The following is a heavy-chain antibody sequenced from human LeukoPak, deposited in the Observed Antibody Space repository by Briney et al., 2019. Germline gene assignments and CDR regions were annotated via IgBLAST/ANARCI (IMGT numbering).Heavy chain of an antibody. D-gene: IGHD3-10*01. CDR2: ISYDGSNK. CDR3: AKIPSGSGFHDY. V-gene: IGHV3-30*18. Sequence: GGSLRLSCAASGFTFSSYGMHWVRQAPGTGLEWVAVISYDGSNKYYADSVKGRFTISRDNSKNTLYLQMNRLRAEDTAVYYCAKIPSGSGFHDYWGQGTLVTVSS. J-gene: IGHJ4*02. CDR1: GFTFSSYG.